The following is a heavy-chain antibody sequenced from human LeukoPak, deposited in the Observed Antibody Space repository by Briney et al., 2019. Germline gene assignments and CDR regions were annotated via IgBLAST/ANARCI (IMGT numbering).Heavy chain of an antibody. D-gene: IGHD3/OR15-3a*01. CDR2: IYHSGST. Sequence: SETLSLTCAVSGGSISSSNWWSWVRQPPGKGLEWIGEIYHSGSTNYNPSLKSRVTISVDKSKNQFSLKLSSVTAADTAVYYCAKDQSGGQLDSAPDKFDCWGQGTLVTVSS. CDR1: GGSISSSNW. V-gene: IGHV4-4*02. CDR3: AKDQSGGQLDSAPDKFDC. J-gene: IGHJ4*02.